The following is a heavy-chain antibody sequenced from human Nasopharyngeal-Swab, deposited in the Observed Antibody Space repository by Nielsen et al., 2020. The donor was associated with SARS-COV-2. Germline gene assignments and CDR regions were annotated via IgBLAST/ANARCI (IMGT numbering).Heavy chain of an antibody. CDR3: VRFIRAYSCGRDC. Sequence: GGSLRLSCAASGFPFSASWMSWVRQAPGRGLEWVAHIKQDGSEAYYVDPVKGRFTISSDNTDNSLLLQMNSLRVEDTAVFYCVRFIRAYSCGRDCWGQGTLVTVSS. V-gene: IGHV3-7*05. CDR2: IKQDGSEA. CDR1: GFPFSASW. J-gene: IGHJ4*02. D-gene: IGHD5-18*01.